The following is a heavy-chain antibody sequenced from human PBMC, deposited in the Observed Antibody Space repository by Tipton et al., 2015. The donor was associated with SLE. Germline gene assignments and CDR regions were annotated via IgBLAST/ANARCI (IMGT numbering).Heavy chain of an antibody. CDR3: ARASSGGFDY. CDR2: SNSDGSST. CDR1: GFTFSSYW. D-gene: IGHD6-19*01. Sequence: VQLVQSGGGLVQPGGSLRLSCAASGFTFSSYWMHWVRQAPGKGLVWVSRSNSDGSSTSYADSVKGRFTISRDNAKNTLYLQMNSLRADDTAVYYCARASSGGFDYWGQGTLVTVSS. J-gene: IGHJ4*02. V-gene: IGHV3-74*02.